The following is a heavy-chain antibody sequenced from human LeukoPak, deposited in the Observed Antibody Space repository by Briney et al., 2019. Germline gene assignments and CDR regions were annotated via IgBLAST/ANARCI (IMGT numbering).Heavy chain of an antibody. Sequence: GASVKVSCKASGYTFTGYYMHWVRQAPGQGLEWMGWINPNSGGTNYAQKFQGRVTMTRDTSISTAYMELSRLRSDDAAVYYCATLHSSDGNLLLDYWGQGTLVTVSS. CDR1: GYTFTGYY. D-gene: IGHD6-19*01. CDR2: INPNSGGT. V-gene: IGHV1-2*02. J-gene: IGHJ4*02. CDR3: ATLHSSDGNLLLDY.